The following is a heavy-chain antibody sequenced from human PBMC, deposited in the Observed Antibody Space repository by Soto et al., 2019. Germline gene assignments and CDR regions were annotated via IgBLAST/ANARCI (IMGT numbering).Heavy chain of an antibody. V-gene: IGHV3-66*01. CDR2: IYSAGNT. CDR1: GFTVSSNY. Sequence: PGGSLRLSCAASGFTVSSNYMSWVRQAPGKGLEWISIIYSAGNTYYADSVKGRFTISRDNAKNSLYLQMNSLRAEDTAVYYCARYDSSGYYWPYYYYGMDVWGQGTTVTVSS. J-gene: IGHJ6*02. D-gene: IGHD3-22*01. CDR3: ARYDSSGYYWPYYYYGMDV.